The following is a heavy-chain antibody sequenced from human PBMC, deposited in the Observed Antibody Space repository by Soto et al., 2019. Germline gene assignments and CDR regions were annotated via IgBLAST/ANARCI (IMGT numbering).Heavy chain of an antibody. Sequence: PGGSLRLSCAVSGFTFSTYAMSWVRQAPGKGLEWVSAISGSGGSTYYADSVKGRFTISRDNSKNTLYLQMNSLRAEDTAVYYCAKTIFGVVISSPLFYFDYWGQGTLVTVSS. CDR3: AKTIFGVVISSPLFYFDY. V-gene: IGHV3-23*01. J-gene: IGHJ4*02. CDR1: GFTFSTYA. D-gene: IGHD3-3*01. CDR2: ISGSGGST.